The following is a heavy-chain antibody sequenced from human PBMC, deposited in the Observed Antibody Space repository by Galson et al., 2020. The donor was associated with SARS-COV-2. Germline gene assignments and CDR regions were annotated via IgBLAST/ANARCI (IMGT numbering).Heavy chain of an antibody. D-gene: IGHD2-2*01. J-gene: IGHJ4*02. V-gene: IGHV5-51*01. CDR3: ARGHCSSTSCFRATDFDY. CDR1: GYSFTSYW. Sequence: ESLKISCKGSGYSFTSYWIGWVRQMPGKGLEWMGIIYPGDSDTRYSPSFQGQVTISADKSISTAYLQWSSLKASDTAMYYCARGHCSSTSCFRATDFDYWGQGTLVTVSS. CDR2: IYPGDSDT.